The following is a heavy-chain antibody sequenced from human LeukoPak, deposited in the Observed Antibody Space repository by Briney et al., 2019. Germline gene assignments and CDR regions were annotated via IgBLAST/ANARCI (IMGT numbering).Heavy chain of an antibody. Sequence: SETLSLTCAVYVGSFSGHYWSWLRQPPGKGLEWIGEINNSGTINYSPSLKSRMDISIDTSKNQFSLKLRSVTAADTAVYYCARSGSGYLRYYFDYWGQGTLVTVSS. CDR3: ARSGSGYLRYYFDY. J-gene: IGHJ4*02. CDR2: INNSGTI. V-gene: IGHV4-34*01. D-gene: IGHD5-12*01. CDR1: VGSFSGHY.